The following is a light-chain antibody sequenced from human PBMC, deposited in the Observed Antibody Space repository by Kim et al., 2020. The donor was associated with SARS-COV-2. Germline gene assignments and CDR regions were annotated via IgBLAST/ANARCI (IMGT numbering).Light chain of an antibody. J-gene: IGKJ5*01. CDR1: QDIATW. V-gene: IGKV1-12*01. CDR2: GAS. Sequence: DIQMTQSPSSVSASVGDRVTITGRASQDIATWLAWYQQKPGKAPKLLIYGASSLQSGVPSRFSGSGSGTDFTLTITSLQPEDFATYYCQQANSFPRTFGQGTRLEIK. CDR3: QQANSFPRT.